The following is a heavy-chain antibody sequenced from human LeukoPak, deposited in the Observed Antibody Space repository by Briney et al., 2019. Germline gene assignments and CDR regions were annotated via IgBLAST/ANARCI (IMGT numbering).Heavy chain of an antibody. J-gene: IGHJ4*02. CDR1: GFTFSSYW. D-gene: IGHD2-21*02. CDR3: ARVEGLKTIACGGDCYSRARGTQPHADYFDY. CDR2: IKQDGSEK. Sequence: LTGGSLRLSCAASGFTFSSYWMSWVRQAPGKGLEWVANIKQDGSEKYYVDSVKGRFTISRDNAKNSLYLQMNSLRAEDTAVYYCARVEGLKTIACGGDCYSRARGTQPHADYFDYWGQGTLVTVSS. V-gene: IGHV3-7*01.